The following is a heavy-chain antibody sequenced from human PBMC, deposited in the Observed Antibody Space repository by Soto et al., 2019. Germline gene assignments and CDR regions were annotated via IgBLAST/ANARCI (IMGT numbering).Heavy chain of an antibody. D-gene: IGHD2-8*01. CDR1: GGCFSGYY. J-gene: IGHJ6*02. CDR3: ARRCTNAAPPDYYYGMDV. CDR2: INHSGST. V-gene: IGHV4-34*01. Sequence: PSETLSLTCAVYGGCFSGYYWSWIRQPPGKGLEWIGEINHSGSTSYNPSLKSRVTISVDTSKHQFSLKLNSVTAADTAVYYCARRCTNAAPPDYYYGMDVWGQGTTVTVSS.